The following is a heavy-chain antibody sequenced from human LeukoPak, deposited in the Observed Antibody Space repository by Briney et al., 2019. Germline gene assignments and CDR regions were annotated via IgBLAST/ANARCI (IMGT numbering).Heavy chain of an antibody. CDR1: GFTFSSYA. CDR3: AKGDSSAFTYYFDY. CDR2: ISGSGGST. J-gene: IGHJ4*02. V-gene: IGHV3-23*01. D-gene: IGHD3-22*01. Sequence: GGSLRLSCAASGFTFSSYAMSWVRQAPGKGLEWVSAISGSGGSTYYADSVKGRFTISRDNSKNTLYLHMNSLRAGDAAVYYCAKGDSSAFTYYFDYWGQGSLVTVSS.